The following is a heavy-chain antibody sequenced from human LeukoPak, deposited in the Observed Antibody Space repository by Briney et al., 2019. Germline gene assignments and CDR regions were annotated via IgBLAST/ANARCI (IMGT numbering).Heavy chain of an antibody. V-gene: IGHV1-46*01. CDR1: GYTFTSYY. Sequence: GASVKVSCKASGYTFTSYYMHWVRQAPGQGLEWMGIINPSGGSTSYAQKFQGRVTMTRDMSTSTVYMELSSLRSEDTAVCYCARDDLVAGNDYWGQGTLVTVSS. D-gene: IGHD2-2*01. CDR2: INPSGGST. CDR3: ARDDLVAGNDY. J-gene: IGHJ4*02.